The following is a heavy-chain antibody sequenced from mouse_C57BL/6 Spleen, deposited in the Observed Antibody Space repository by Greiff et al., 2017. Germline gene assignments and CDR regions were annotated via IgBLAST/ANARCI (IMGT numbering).Heavy chain of an antibody. CDR2: LYPGDGDT. V-gene: IGHV1-80*01. CDR3: ARTGEGYYFDY. CDR1: GYAFSSYW. Sequence: QVQLKQSGAELVKPGASVKISCKASGYAFSSYWMNWVKQRPGKGLEWIGQLYPGDGDTNYNGKFKGKATLTADKSSSTAYMQLSSLTSEDSAVYFCARTGEGYYFDYWGQGTTLTVSS. J-gene: IGHJ2*01.